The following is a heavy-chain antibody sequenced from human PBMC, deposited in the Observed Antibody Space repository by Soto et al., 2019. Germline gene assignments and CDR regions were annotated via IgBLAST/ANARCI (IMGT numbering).Heavy chain of an antibody. J-gene: IGHJ4*02. CDR3: ARGSNGDYVKKLRRRPPRQFDY. D-gene: IGHD4-17*01. CDR2: INHSGST. CDR1: GGSFSGYY. Sequence: SETLSLTCAVYGGSFSGYYWSWIRQPPGKGLEWIGEINHSGSTNYNPSLKSRVTISVDTSKNQFSLKLSSVTAADTAVYYCARGSNGDYVKKLRRRPPRQFDYWGQGTLVTVSS. V-gene: IGHV4-34*01.